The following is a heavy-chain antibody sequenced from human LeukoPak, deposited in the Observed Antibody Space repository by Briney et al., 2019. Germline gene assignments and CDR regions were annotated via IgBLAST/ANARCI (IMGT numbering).Heavy chain of an antibody. V-gene: IGHV4-4*07. D-gene: IGHD1-26*01. CDR1: GGSIRSYY. CDR2: IYHSGST. CDR3: ARGFRGASFDY. Sequence: SETLSLTCTVSGGSIRSYYWSWIRQPAGKGLEWIGRIYHSGSTDYNSSLKSRVTISEDTSKKQFSLKVSSVTAADTAVYYCARGFRGASFDYWGQGTLVTVSS. J-gene: IGHJ4*02.